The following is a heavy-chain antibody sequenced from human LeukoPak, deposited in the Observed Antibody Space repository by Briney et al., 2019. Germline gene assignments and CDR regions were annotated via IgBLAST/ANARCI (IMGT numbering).Heavy chain of an antibody. CDR1: GVSFSSYT. V-gene: IGHV3-21*01. CDR3: ARATTYDILTGYFDY. J-gene: IGHJ4*02. CDR2: ISSDSTYI. Sequence: GGSLRLSCAASGVSFSSYTMNWVRQAPGKGLEWVSSISSDSTYIYYAESVKGRFTMSRDNAKNSLYLQMNSLRAEDTAVYYCARATTYDILTGYFDYWGQGTLVTVSS. D-gene: IGHD3-9*01.